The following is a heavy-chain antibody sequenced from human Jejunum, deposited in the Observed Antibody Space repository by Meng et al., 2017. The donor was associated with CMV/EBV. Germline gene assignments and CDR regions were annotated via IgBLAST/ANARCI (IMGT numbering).Heavy chain of an antibody. J-gene: IGHJ4*02. D-gene: IGHD2/OR15-2a*01. CDR2: ISGSGGTT. V-gene: IGHV3-23*01. CDR1: GFNFSRYA. CDR3: AKAPYNSNARYYFDY. Sequence: SGFNFSRYAMSWVRQAPGKGLEWVSDISGSGGTTYYADSVKGSFTISRDNSKNTLYLQMNSLRPGDTALYYCAKAPYNSNARYYFDYWGQGTLVTVSS.